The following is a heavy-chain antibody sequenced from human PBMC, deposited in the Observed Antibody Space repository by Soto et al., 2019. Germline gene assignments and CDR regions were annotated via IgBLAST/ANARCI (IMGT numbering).Heavy chain of an antibody. V-gene: IGHV1-18*01. CDR3: ARAHYSFGPVGYGMDV. Sequence: ASVKVSCKASGYTFTSYGISWVRQAPGQGLEWMGWISAYNGNTNYAQKLQGRVTMTTDTSTSTAYMELRSLRSDDTAVYYCARAHYSFGPVGYGMDVWGQGTTVTVSS. CDR1: GYTFTSYG. D-gene: IGHD1-26*01. CDR2: ISAYNGNT. J-gene: IGHJ6*02.